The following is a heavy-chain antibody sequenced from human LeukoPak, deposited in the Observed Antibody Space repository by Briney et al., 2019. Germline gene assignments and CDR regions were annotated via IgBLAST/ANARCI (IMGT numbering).Heavy chain of an antibody. CDR3: AIFPLYGSGSYLRDAFDI. Sequence: GGSLRLSCAASGFTLSYYYMCWIRQAPGKGLEWVSAISGCGGSTYYADSVKGRFTISRDNSTIMLYLQMNGLRAEGTAVYYCAIFPLYGSGSYLRDAFDIWGQGTMVTVSS. D-gene: IGHD3-10*01. CDR1: GFTLSYYY. CDR2: ISGCGGST. J-gene: IGHJ3*02. V-gene: IGHV3-23*01.